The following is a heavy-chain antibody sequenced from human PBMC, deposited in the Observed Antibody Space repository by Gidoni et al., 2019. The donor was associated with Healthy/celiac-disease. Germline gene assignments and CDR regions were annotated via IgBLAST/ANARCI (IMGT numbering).Heavy chain of an antibody. CDR1: GFTFSSYG. D-gene: IGHD6-19*01. J-gene: IGHJ3*02. V-gene: IGHV3-30*02. CDR3: AKDFSVEDAFDI. Sequence: QVQLVESGGGVVQPGGSLRLSFAASGFTFSSYGMHLVRQAPAKGLEWVAFIRYDGSNKYYADSVKCRFTISRDNSKNTLYLQMNSLRAEDTAVYYCAKDFSVEDAFDIWGQGTMVTVSS. CDR2: IRYDGSNK.